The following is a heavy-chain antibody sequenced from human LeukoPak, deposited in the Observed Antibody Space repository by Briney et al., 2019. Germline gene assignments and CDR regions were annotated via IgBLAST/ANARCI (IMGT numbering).Heavy chain of an antibody. Sequence: SQTLSLTCTVSGGSISSGSYYWSWIRQPAGKGLEWIGRIYTSGSTNYNPSLKSRVTISVDTSKNQFSLKLSSVTAADTAVYYCARDSGRLWSGYYPFDYWGQGTLVTVSS. D-gene: IGHD3-3*01. V-gene: IGHV4-61*02. CDR1: GGSISSGSYY. CDR3: ARDSGRLWSGYYPFDY. CDR2: IYTSGST. J-gene: IGHJ4*02.